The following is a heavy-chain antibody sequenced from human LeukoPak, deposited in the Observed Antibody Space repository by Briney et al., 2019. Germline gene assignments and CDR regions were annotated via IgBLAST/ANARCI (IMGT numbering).Heavy chain of an antibody. CDR3: AKVTGYDSSGYYADAFDI. V-gene: IGHV3-30-3*01. D-gene: IGHD3-22*01. CDR1: GFTFSSYA. J-gene: IGHJ3*02. Sequence: GGSLRLSCAASGFTFSSYAMHWVRQAPGKGLEWVAVISYDGSNKYYADSVKGRFTISRDNSKNTLYLQMNSLRAEDTAVYYCAKVTGYDSSGYYADAFDIWGQGTMVTVSS. CDR2: ISYDGSNK.